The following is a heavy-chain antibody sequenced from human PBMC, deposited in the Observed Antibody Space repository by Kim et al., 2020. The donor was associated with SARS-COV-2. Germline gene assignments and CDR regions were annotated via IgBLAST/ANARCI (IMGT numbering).Heavy chain of an antibody. Sequence: SETLSLTCTVSGGSISSSSYYWGWIRQPPGKGLEWIGSIYYSGSTYYNPSLKSRVTISVDTYKNQFSLKLSSVTAADTAVYYCASYCITMIEGYFDYWGQGTLVTVSS. D-gene: IGHD3-22*01. V-gene: IGHV4-39*01. J-gene: IGHJ4*02. CDR2: IYYSGST. CDR3: ASYCITMIEGYFDY. CDR1: GGSISSSSYY.